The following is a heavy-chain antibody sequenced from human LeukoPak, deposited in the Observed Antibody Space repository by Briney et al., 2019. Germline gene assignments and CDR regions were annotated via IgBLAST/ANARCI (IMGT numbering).Heavy chain of an antibody. CDR1: GFTFSSYA. CDR2: ISGSGRST. CDR3: AKDFAWRGDGYTPFDS. J-gene: IGHJ4*02. V-gene: IGHV3-23*01. D-gene: IGHD5-24*01. Sequence: GGSLRLSCAASGFTFSSYAMNWVRQAPGKGLDWVSAISGSGRSTFYADSVKGRFTISRDNSKNTLYLQMNSLRAEDTAVYYCAKDFAWRGDGYTPFDSGGQGTRVTVSS.